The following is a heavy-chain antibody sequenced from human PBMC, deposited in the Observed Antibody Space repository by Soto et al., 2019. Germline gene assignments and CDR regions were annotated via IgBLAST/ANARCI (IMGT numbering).Heavy chain of an antibody. CDR2: INTNTGNP. Sequence: ASVKVSCKASGYTFTSYAMNWVRQAPGQGLEWMGWINTNTGNPTYAQGFTGRFVFSLDTSVSTAYLQIRSLKAEDTAVYYCARDLGGSSAQRNYYYYGMDVWGQGTTVTVSS. V-gene: IGHV7-4-1*01. CDR3: ARDLGGSSAQRNYYYYGMDV. J-gene: IGHJ6*02. CDR1: GYTFTSYA. D-gene: IGHD6-6*01.